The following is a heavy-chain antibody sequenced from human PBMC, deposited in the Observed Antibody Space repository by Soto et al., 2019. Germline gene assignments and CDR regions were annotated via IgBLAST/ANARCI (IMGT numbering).Heavy chain of an antibody. CDR2: ISGSGGST. Sequence: GGSLRLSCAASGFTFSSYAMSWVRQAPGKGLEWVSAISGSGGSTYYADSVKDRFTISRDNSKNTLYLQMNSLRAEDTAVYYCAKGALEYYDFWSAPGNYYYYMDVWGKGTTVTVSS. CDR3: AKGALEYYDFWSAPGNYYYYMDV. J-gene: IGHJ6*03. D-gene: IGHD3-3*01. CDR1: GFTFSSYA. V-gene: IGHV3-23*01.